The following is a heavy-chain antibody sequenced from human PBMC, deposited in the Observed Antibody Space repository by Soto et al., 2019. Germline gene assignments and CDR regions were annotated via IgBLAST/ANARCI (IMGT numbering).Heavy chain of an antibody. Sequence: QVQLVQSGAEVKRPGSSVKVSCKASGDTFNFYSINWVRQAPGLGLEWMGRVNPIVSMSNYAQRFQGRVTMSADKSTSTAYMELSGLRYEDTAIYYCATCYGSGYRAFDYWGQGALVTVSS. CDR3: ATCYGSGYRAFDY. J-gene: IGHJ4*02. D-gene: IGHD3-10*01. V-gene: IGHV1-69*04. CDR2: VNPIVSMS. CDR1: GDTFNFYS.